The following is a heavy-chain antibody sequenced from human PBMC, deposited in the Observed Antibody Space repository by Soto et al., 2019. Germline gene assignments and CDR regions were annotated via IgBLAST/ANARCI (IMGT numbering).Heavy chain of an antibody. V-gene: IGHV3-23*01. CDR1: GFAFSTFA. CDR2: ISVSGNNA. Sequence: VGSLRLSCAASGFAFSTFAMTWVRQAPGKGLEWVAAISVSGNNAYYADSVKGRFTISRDNSQNSVFLQMSSLRADDTAVYYCARDQLRPGILYSLGVLLPEYGLWGQGTLVTVSS. D-gene: IGHD3-22*01. J-gene: IGHJ4*02. CDR3: ARDQLRPGILYSLGVLLPEYGL.